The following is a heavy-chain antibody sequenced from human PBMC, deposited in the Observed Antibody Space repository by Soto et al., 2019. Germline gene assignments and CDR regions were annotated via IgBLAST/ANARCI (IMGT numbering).Heavy chain of an antibody. D-gene: IGHD4-4*01. J-gene: IGHJ6*02. CDR1: GYSFTSYW. V-gene: IGHV5-10-1*01. CDR2: IDPSDSYT. CDR3: ARRTYSQYYYYYYGMDV. Sequence: GESLKISCKGSGYSFTSYWISWVRQMPGKGLEWMGRIDPSDSYTNYSPSLQGHVTISADKSISTAYLQWSSLKASDTAMYYCARRTYSQYYYYYYGMDVWGQGTTVTVSS.